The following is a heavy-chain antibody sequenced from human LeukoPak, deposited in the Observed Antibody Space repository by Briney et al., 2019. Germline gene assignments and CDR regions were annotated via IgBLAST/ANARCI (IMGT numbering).Heavy chain of an antibody. CDR3: ARSYWGPDY. CDR2: IKQDGSQK. V-gene: IGHV3-7*01. J-gene: IGHJ4*02. D-gene: IGHD2-8*02. Sequence: PGGSLRLSCAASGFTFSDFPMPWVRQAPGKGLEWVARIKQDGSQKNYVDSVQGRFTISRDNAKKSLYLQMNSLRVEDTAVYYCARSYWGPDYWGQGTLVHVAS. CDR1: GFTFSDFP.